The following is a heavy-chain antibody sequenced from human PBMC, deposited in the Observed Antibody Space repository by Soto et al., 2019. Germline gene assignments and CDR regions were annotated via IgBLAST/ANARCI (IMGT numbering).Heavy chain of an antibody. D-gene: IGHD2-15*01. CDR2: IYWDDDK. CDR3: AHLVVAGLTYYFDY. CDR1: GGSISSYYW. Sequence: TLSLTCTVSGGSISSYYWSWIRQPPGKGLEWLAFIYWDDDKRYSPSLKSSLTITKDTSKNQVVLAMTNMDPVDTATYYCAHLVVAGLTYYFDYWGQGTLVTVSS. V-gene: IGHV2-5*08. J-gene: IGHJ4*02.